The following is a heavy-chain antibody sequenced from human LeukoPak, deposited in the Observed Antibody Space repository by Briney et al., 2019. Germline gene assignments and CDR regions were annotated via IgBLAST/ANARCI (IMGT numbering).Heavy chain of an antibody. CDR1: GYSISSGYY. CDR2: IYHSGST. Sequence: SETLSLTCTVSGYSISSGYYWGWIRQPPGKGLEWIGSIYHSGSTYYNPSLKSRVTISVDTSKNQFSLKLSSVTAADTAVYYCARVTMVRGVIEGVFDYWGQGTLVTVSS. V-gene: IGHV4-38-2*02. CDR3: ARVTMVRGVIEGVFDY. J-gene: IGHJ4*02. D-gene: IGHD3-10*01.